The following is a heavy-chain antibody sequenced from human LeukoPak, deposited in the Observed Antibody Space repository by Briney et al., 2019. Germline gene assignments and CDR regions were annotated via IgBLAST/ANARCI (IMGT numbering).Heavy chain of an antibody. D-gene: IGHD3-10*01. J-gene: IGHJ6*04. CDR1: GFTFRNYA. CDR2: ISGSGDRT. CDR3: AKGGRGYYASGSPQPYYYGMDV. V-gene: IGHV3-23*01. Sequence: GGSLRLSCAASGFTFRNYAMSWVRQAPGKGLEWVSGISGSGDRTNYADAVKGRFTISRDNSKNTLYLQMNFLRVEDTAIHYCAKGGRGYYASGSPQPYYYGMDVWGKGTTVTVSS.